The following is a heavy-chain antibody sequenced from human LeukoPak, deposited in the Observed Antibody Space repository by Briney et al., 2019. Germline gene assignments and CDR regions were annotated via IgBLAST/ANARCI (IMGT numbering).Heavy chain of an antibody. V-gene: IGHV4-34*01. CDR1: GGSFSGYY. J-gene: IGHJ3*02. CDR3: ARLTPYYDFWSGYYHDAFDM. CDR2: INHSGST. Sequence: PETLSLTCAVYGGSFSGYYWSWIRQPPGKGREWIGEINHSGSTNYNPSLKSRVTISVDTSKNQFSLKRSSMTAADTAVYYCARLTPYYDFWSGYYHDAFDMWGQGTMVTVSS. D-gene: IGHD3-3*01.